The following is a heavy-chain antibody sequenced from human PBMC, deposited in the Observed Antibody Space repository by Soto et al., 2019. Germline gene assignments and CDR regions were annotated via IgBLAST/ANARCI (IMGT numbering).Heavy chain of an antibody. CDR2: IYYSGST. Sequence: SETLSLTCTVSGGSISSYYWSWIRQPPGKGLEWIGYIYYSGSTNYNPSLKSRVTISVDTSKNQFSLKLSSVTAADTAVYYCARHPRGYSYPWGFDYWGQGTLVTVSS. D-gene: IGHD5-18*01. CDR1: GGSISSYY. CDR3: ARHPRGYSYPWGFDY. V-gene: IGHV4-59*08. J-gene: IGHJ4*02.